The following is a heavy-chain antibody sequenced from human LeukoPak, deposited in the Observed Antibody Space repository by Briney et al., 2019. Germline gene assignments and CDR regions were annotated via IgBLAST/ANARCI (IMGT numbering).Heavy chain of an antibody. CDR3: ARDIGQDPGDY. Sequence: PGGSLRLSCAASGFTVSSNYMSWVRQAPGKGLEWVSVIYSGGSTYYADSVKGRFTISRDNSKNTLYLQMNSLRAEDTAVYYSARDIGQDPGDYWGQGTLVTVSS. J-gene: IGHJ4*02. D-gene: IGHD1-26*01. CDR1: GFTVSSNY. CDR2: IYSGGST. V-gene: IGHV3-53*01.